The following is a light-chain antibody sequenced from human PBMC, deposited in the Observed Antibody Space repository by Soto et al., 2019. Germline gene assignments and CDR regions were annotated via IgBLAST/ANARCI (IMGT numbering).Light chain of an antibody. CDR2: LNKDGTP. J-gene: IGLJ3*02. Sequence: QLVLTQSPSASASLEASLNSTCTLRSGNASYAIAWQQQQPEKGPRYLMKLNKDGTPSKGDGIPDRFSGSSSGAERYLTISSLQSEDEADYYCQTWGTGTWVFGGGTKVTVL. CDR1: SGNASYA. V-gene: IGLV4-69*01. CDR3: QTWGTGTWV.